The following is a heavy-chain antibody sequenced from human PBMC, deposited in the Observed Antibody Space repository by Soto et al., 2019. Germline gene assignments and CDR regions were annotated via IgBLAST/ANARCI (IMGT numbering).Heavy chain of an antibody. CDR3: ARSNTLGNSSGWYPPYFDY. CDR1: GFSLSTSGMC. CDR2: IDWDDDK. V-gene: IGHV2-70*01. J-gene: IGHJ4*02. D-gene: IGHD6-19*01. Sequence: SGPTLVNPTETLTLTCTVSGFSLSTSGMCVSWIRQPPGKALEWLALIDWDDDKYYSTSLKSRLTISKDTSKNQVVLTMTNMDPVDTARYYCARSNTLGNSSGWYPPYFDYWGQGTLVTVSS.